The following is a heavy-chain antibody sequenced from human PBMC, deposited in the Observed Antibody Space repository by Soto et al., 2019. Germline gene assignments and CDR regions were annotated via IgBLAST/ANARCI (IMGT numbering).Heavy chain of an antibody. CDR2: IYYSGST. Sequence: QLQLQESCPGLVKPSETLSLTCSVSGGSISSSSYYWGWIRQPPGKGLQWIATIYYSGSTYYNPSLKSRAAISVDTYKNQFSLKLSSVTAADTAVYYCASSDGGSTIDYWGKGALVTVSS. CDR1: GGSISSSSYY. J-gene: IGHJ4*02. CDR3: ASSDGGSTIDY. V-gene: IGHV4-39*01.